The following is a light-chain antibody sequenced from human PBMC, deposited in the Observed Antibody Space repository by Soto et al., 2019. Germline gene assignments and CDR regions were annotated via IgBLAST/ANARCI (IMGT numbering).Light chain of an antibody. CDR3: QQYNSCPWT. V-gene: IGKV3-15*01. CDR2: GAS. CDR1: QSVTSH. Sequence: LTQSPATLSVSPGGSATFPCKASQSVTSHLAWYQQKPGQAPRLLIYGASTRASGIPARFSGSGSGTEFTLTISSLQSEDFAVYYCQQYNSCPWTFGQGTKVDIK. J-gene: IGKJ1*01.